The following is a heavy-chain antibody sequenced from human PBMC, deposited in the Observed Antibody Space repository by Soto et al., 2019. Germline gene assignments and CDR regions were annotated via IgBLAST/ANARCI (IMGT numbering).Heavy chain of an antibody. V-gene: IGHV6-1*01. Sequence: SQTLTLTCAISGDSVSSNTASWKWIRQSPSRGLEWLGRTYFRSKWYNDYAVSVKGRIIINPDTSNNQFSLQLNSVTPEDTAVYFCAKGDNLGPKTGYAFDPWGQGIMVTVSS. CDR1: GDSVSSNTAS. CDR2: TYFRSKWYN. J-gene: IGHJ5*02. CDR3: AKGDNLGPKTGYAFDP. D-gene: IGHD5-12*01.